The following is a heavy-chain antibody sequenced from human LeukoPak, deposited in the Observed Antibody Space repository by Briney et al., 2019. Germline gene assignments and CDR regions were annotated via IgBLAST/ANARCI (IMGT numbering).Heavy chain of an antibody. CDR3: ARDRHKLVDIVAGILDY. V-gene: IGHV4-4*02. D-gene: IGHD5-12*01. Sequence: SETLSLTCTVSGGSISSSNWWSWVRQPPGKGLEWIGEIYHSGRTNYNPSLKSRVTISVDKSKNQFSLKLSSVTAADTAVYYCARDRHKLVDIVAGILDYWGQGTLVTVSS. J-gene: IGHJ4*02. CDR2: IYHSGRT. CDR1: GGSISSSNW.